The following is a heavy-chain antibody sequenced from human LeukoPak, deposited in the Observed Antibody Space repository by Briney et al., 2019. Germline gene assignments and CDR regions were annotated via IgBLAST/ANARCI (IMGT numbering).Heavy chain of an antibody. CDR3: AKDSAYSSGWPSDY. D-gene: IGHD6-19*01. V-gene: IGHV3-9*01. CDR2: ISWNSGSI. Sequence: GGSLRLSCAASGFTFDDYAMHWVRQAPGKGLEWVSGISWNSGSIGYADSVKGRFTISRDNAKNSLYLQMNSLRAEDTAVYYCAKDSAYSSGWPSDYWGQGTLVTVSS. J-gene: IGHJ4*02. CDR1: GFTFDDYA.